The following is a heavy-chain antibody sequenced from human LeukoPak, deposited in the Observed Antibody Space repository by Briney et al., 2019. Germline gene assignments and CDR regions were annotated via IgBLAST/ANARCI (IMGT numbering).Heavy chain of an antibody. Sequence: ASVKVSCKASGYTFTSYAMNWVRQAPGQGLEWMGWINPNSGGTNYAQKFQGRVTMTRDTSISTAYMELSRLRSDDTAVYYCARDEGIRFEYYYYMDVWGKGTTVTISS. CDR1: GYTFTSYA. CDR3: ARDEGIRFEYYYYMDV. CDR2: INPNSGGT. J-gene: IGHJ6*03. D-gene: IGHD5-18*01. V-gene: IGHV1-2*02.